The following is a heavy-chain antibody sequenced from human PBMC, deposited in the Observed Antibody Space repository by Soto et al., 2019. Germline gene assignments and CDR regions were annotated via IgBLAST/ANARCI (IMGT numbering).Heavy chain of an antibody. V-gene: IGHV3-33*01. CDR2: XXXYGSNK. CDR1: GFTFSSYG. D-gene: IGHD6-13*01. Sequence: QVQLVESGGGVVQPGRSLRLSCAASGFTFSSYGMHWVRQAPGKGLEXVAVXXXYGSNKYYADSEKGRFTISRDNSKNTLNLQMNSLRAEDTAVYYCTRDPHSSSCYGYYYYYYGMDVCGQETTLTVS. J-gene: IGHJ6*02. CDR3: TRDPHSSSCYGYYYYYYGMDV.